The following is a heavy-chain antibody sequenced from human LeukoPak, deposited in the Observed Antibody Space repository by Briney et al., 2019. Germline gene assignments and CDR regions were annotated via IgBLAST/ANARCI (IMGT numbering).Heavy chain of an antibody. CDR2: IVPILGIA. CDR1: GGTFSSYA. CDR3: ASSPPFGYCSSTSCYGGGDY. J-gene: IGHJ4*02. D-gene: IGHD2-2*03. V-gene: IGHV1-69*04. Sequence: SVKVSCKASGGTFSSYAISWVRQAPGQGLEWMGRIVPILGIANYAQKFQGRVTITADKSTSTAYMELSSLRSEDTAVYYCASSPPFGYCSSTSCYGGGDYWGQGTLVTVSS.